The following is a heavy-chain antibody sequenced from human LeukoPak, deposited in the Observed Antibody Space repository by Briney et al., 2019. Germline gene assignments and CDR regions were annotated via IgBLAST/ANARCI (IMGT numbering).Heavy chain of an antibody. V-gene: IGHV3-11*01. D-gene: IGHD4-17*01. CDR2: ISSSGSTI. J-gene: IGHJ4*02. CDR3: ASETTVTTGDEFDY. Sequence: GGSLRLSCAASGFTFSDYYMSWIRQAPGKGLEWVSYISSSGSTIYYADSVKGRFTIPRDNAKNSLYLQMNSLRAEDTAVYYCASETTVTTGDEFDYWGQGTLVTVSS. CDR1: GFTFSDYY.